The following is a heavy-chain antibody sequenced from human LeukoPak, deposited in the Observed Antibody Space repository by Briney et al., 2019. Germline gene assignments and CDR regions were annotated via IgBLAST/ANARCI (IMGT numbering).Heavy chain of an antibody. Sequence: GGSLRLSCAAAGFTFSNAWMSWVRQAPGKGLEWVGRMKSKTAGGTTDYAAPVKGRFTISRDDSKNTLYLQMTSMKTENTAVYYCTTDIYLAAAGRWGQGPLVTVSS. CDR1: GFTFSNAW. CDR3: TTDIYLAAAGR. D-gene: IGHD6-13*01. CDR2: MKSKTAGGTT. J-gene: IGHJ4*02. V-gene: IGHV3-15*01.